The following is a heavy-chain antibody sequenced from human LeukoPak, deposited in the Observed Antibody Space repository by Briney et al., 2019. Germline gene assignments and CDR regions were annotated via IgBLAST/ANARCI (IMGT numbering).Heavy chain of an antibody. J-gene: IGHJ4*02. V-gene: IGHV1-69*06. CDR3: ARDRQYYYDSSGQGY. CDR1: GGTFSSYA. D-gene: IGHD3-22*01. Sequence: GASVKDSCKASGGTFSSYAISWVRQAPGQGLEWMGRIIPIFGTANYAQKFQGRVTITADKSTSTAYMELSSLRSEDTAVYYCARDRQYYYDSSGQGYGGQGNLVTVSS. CDR2: IIPIFGTA.